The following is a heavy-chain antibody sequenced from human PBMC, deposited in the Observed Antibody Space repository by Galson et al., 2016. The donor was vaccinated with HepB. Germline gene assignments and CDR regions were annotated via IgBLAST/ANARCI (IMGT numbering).Heavy chain of an antibody. J-gene: IGHJ4*02. V-gene: IGHV5-51*01. CDR2: IHPGDSET. CDR3: ATSGSYGDFDY. CDR1: GYTFITKW. D-gene: IGHD1-26*01. Sequence: QSGAEVKKSGESLQISCKASGYTFITKWIGWVRQMPGKGLEWMGIIHPGDSETRYSPSFQGQVTFSADKSISTAYLQWSSLKASDTAMYYCATSGSYGDFDYWGQETLVIVSS.